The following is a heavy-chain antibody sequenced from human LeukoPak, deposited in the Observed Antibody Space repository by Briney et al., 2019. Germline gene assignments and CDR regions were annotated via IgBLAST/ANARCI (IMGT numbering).Heavy chain of an antibody. D-gene: IGHD3-22*01. CDR2: IWYDGSNK. V-gene: IGHV3-33*06. CDR3: AKGQDSSGYLDY. J-gene: IGHJ4*02. CDR1: GFTFSSYG. Sequence: SGGSLRLSCAASGFTFSSYGMHWVRQAPGKGLEWVAVIWYDGSNKYYEDSVKGRFTISRDNSKNTLYLQMNSLRAEDTAVYYCAKGQDSSGYLDYWGQGTLVTVSS.